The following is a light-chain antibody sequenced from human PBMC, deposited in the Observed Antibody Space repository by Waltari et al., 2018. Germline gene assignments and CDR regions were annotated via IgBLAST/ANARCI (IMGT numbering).Light chain of an antibody. CDR3: QQYNNWPPGT. CDR2: HSS. V-gene: IGKV3-15*01. CDR1: QSIGFS. J-gene: IGKJ1*01. Sequence: TVVTQSPATLSVSPGESVTLSCRTSQSIGFSLAWYQQKPGQSPRLLMFHSSTRAPGIPARFSGSGSETEFTLTIGSLQSEDFAVYYCQQYNNWPPGTFGQGTKVEI.